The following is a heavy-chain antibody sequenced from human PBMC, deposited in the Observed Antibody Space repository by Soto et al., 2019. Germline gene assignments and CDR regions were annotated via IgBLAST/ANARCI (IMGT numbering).Heavy chain of an antibody. CDR1: GFTFSSYS. CDR3: AREDCSSTSCSGVMDV. Sequence: EVQLVESGGGLVKPGGSLRLSCAASGFTFSSYSLNWVRQAPGKGLEWVSSISSSSSYIYYADSVKGRFTISRDNAKNSLYLQMNSLRAEDTAVYYCAREDCSSTSCSGVMDVWGIGTTVTVSS. CDR2: ISSSSSYI. V-gene: IGHV3-21*01. D-gene: IGHD2-2*01. J-gene: IGHJ6*03.